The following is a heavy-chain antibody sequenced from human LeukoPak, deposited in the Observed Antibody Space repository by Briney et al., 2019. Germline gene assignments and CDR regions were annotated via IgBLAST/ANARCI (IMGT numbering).Heavy chain of an antibody. J-gene: IGHJ5*02. CDR3: ARPYSSGWRGSGLDP. Sequence: DSVTVSCKASGYIFTSSAMNWVRQPPGQGLEWMGWINTNTGNPTYAQGFTVRFFFTLDTSVSTAYLQISRLKAEDTAVYYCARPYSSGWRGSGLDPWGQGTLVTVSS. V-gene: IGHV7-4-1*02. CDR1: GYIFTSSA. CDR2: INTNTGNP. D-gene: IGHD6-19*01.